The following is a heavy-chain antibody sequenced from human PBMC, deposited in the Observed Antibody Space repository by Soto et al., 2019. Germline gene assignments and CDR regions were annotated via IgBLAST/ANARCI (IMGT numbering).Heavy chain of an antibody. CDR3: ARAAPRYCSGGSCYSGRXY. V-gene: IGHV4-39*07. Sequence: NPSETLSLTCTVSGGSISSSTYYWGWMRQPPGKGLEWIGEINHSGSTNYNPSLKSRVTISVDTSKNQFSLKLSSVTAADTAVYYCARAAPRYCSGGSCYSGRXYWGQGTLVTVSS. CDR2: INHSGST. CDR1: GGSISSSTYY. J-gene: IGHJ4*02. D-gene: IGHD2-15*01.